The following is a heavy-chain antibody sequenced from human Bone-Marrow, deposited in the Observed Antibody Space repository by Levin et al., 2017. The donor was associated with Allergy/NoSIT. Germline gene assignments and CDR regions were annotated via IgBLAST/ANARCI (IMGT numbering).Heavy chain of an antibody. CDR2: ISTSSSTI. V-gene: IGHV3-48*01. Sequence: RPGGSLRLSCAASGFTFSSYTMNWVRQAPGKGLEWVSYISTSSSTIYYADSVKGRFTISRDNAKNSLYLQMNSLRAEDTAVYYCARDRRASYGMDGWGQGTTVTVSS. CDR3: ARDRRASYGMDG. CDR1: GFTFSSYT. J-gene: IGHJ6*02.